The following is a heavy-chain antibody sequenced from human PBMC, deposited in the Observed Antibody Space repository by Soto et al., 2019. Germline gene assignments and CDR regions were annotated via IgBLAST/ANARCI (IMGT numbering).Heavy chain of an antibody. J-gene: IGHJ5*02. V-gene: IGHV4-30-4*01. Sequence: QVQLQESGPGLMKPSQTLSLTCTVSGGSISSGDYYWSWIRQPPGKGLEWIGYIYYSGSTNYIPSLKSRLTISVDTSKNQFSLKLSSVTAADTAVYYCARAATPGTPYNYFDPWGQGTLVTVSS. CDR2: IYYSGST. CDR3: ARAATPGTPYNYFDP. CDR1: GGSISSGDYY. D-gene: IGHD2-15*01.